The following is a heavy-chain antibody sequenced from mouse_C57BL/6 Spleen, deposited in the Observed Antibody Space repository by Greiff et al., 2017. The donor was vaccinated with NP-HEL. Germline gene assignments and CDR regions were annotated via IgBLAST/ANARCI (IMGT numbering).Heavy chain of an antibody. CDR1: GYTFTSYW. V-gene: IGHV1-69*01. CDR2: IDPSDSYT. D-gene: IGHD2-4*01. CDR3: ARGYDSYYFDY. J-gene: IGHJ2*01. Sequence: QVQLQQPGAELVMPGASVKLSCKASGYTFTSYWMHWVKQRPGQGLEWIGEIDPSDSYTNYNQKFKGKSTLTVDKSSSTAYMQLSSLTAEDSAVYYCARGYDSYYFDYWGQGTTLTVSS.